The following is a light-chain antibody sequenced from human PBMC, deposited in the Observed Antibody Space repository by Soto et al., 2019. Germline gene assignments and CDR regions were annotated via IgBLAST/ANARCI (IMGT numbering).Light chain of an antibody. CDR1: QNVNIW. V-gene: IGKV1-5*03. J-gene: IGKJ2*01. CDR2: KTS. Sequence: DIQVTQSPSTLSAYVGDRVIITCRASQNVNIWLAWYQQRPREAPKLLIYKTSSLESGVPSRFSGGGSGTEFTLTISSLEPDDFGTYFCLQYNSHPYTFGQGTKLEIK. CDR3: LQYNSHPYT.